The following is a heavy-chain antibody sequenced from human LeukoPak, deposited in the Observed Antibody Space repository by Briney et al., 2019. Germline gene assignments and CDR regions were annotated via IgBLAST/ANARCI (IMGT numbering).Heavy chain of an antibody. CDR1: GFTLSSYG. CDR3: ARAYYDSSGYYGYFDY. D-gene: IGHD3-22*01. J-gene: IGHJ4*02. Sequence: GGSLRLSCAASGFTLSSYGMHWVRQAPGKGLEWVAVIWYDGSNKYYADSVKGRFTISRDNSKNTLYLQMNSLRAEDTAVYYCARAYYDSSGYYGYFDYWGQGTLVTVSS. V-gene: IGHV3-33*01. CDR2: IWYDGSNK.